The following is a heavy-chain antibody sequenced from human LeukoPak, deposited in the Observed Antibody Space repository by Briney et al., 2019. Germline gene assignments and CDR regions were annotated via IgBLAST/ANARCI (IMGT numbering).Heavy chain of an antibody. CDR1: GGSFSTSY. V-gene: IGHV4-59*01. J-gene: IGHJ4*02. CDR2: FYYSGST. CDR3: ARDLGLGYCSSTSCYSTDY. Sequence: SETLSLTCTVSGGSFSTSYWTWIRQPPGKGLEWIGYFYYSGSTDYNRSLKRRVTMSLDTYKNQFSLNLSSVTAADTAVYYCARDLGLGYCSSTSCYSTDYWGQGTLVTVSS. D-gene: IGHD2-2*01.